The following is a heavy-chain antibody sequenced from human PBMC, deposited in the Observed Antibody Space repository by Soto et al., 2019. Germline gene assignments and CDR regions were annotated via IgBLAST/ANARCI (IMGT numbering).Heavy chain of an antibody. J-gene: IGHJ4*02. Sequence: QPGGSLRLSCAASGFTLSSYGMHWVRQAPGKGLEWVAVIWYDGSNKYYADSVKGRFTISRDNSKNTLYLQMNSLRAEDTAVYYCARERRAYRCSSEFDYWGQGTLVTVSS. CDR2: IWYDGSNK. CDR3: ARERRAYRCSSEFDY. V-gene: IGHV3-33*01. CDR1: GFTLSSYG. D-gene: IGHD6-6*01.